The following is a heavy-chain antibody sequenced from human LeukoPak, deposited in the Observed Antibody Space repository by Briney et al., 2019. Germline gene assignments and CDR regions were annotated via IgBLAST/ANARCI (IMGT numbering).Heavy chain of an antibody. CDR1: GFTFSVYT. CDR3: VREDYYDTSGFYLDDAFDI. Sequence: GGSLTLSCAPSGFTFSVYTINWVRQARGKGVVGVSFFSCCCSTIYYADSVKGRFTISRDNAKNSLYLQMNSLRAEDTAVYYCVREDYYDTSGFYLDDAFDIWGQGTMVTVSS. D-gene: IGHD3-22*01. CDR2: FSCCCSTI. J-gene: IGHJ3*02. V-gene: IGHV3-48*04.